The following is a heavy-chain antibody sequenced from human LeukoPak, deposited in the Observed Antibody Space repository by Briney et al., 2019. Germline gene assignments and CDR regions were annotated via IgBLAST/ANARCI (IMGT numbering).Heavy chain of an antibody. J-gene: IGHJ3*02. CDR3: ARHRYDSTLGAFDI. V-gene: IGHV4-59*01. CDR1: GGSISSYY. D-gene: IGHD3-22*01. CDR2: FFYTGTT. Sequence: SETLSLTCTVSGGSISSYYWNWVRQPPGKGLEWLGYFFYTGTTNSNPSLKRRVTVSVDTSRNRISLRLSSVTAADTAVYYCARHRYDSTLGAFDIWGQGTMVTVPS.